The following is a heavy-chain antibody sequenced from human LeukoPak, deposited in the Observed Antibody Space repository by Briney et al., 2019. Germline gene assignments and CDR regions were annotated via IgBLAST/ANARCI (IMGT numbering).Heavy chain of an antibody. V-gene: IGHV4-39*07. Sequence: SETLSLSCTVSGSSISSSSYYWGWIRQPPGKGLEWIGSIYYSGSTYYNPSLKSRVTISVDTSKNQFSLKLSSVTAADTAVYYCARDTSSSWSPFDYWGQGTLVTVSS. CDR2: IYYSGST. J-gene: IGHJ4*02. CDR3: ARDTSSSWSPFDY. CDR1: GSSISSSSYY. D-gene: IGHD6-13*01.